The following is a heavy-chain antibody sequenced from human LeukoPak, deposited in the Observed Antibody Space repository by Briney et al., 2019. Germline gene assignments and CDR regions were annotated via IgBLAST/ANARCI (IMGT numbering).Heavy chain of an antibody. CDR3: ARGLSVLRYFDRTTYYYYYMDV. J-gene: IGHJ6*03. CDR1: GGSFSGYY. CDR2: INHSGST. V-gene: IGHV4-34*01. Sequence: PSESLSLTCAVYGGSFSGYYWSWIRQPPGKELEWIGEINHSGSTNYNPSLKSRVTISVDTSKNQFSLKLSSVTAADTAVYYCARGLSVLRYFDRTTYYYYYMDVWGKGTTVTVSS. D-gene: IGHD3-9*01.